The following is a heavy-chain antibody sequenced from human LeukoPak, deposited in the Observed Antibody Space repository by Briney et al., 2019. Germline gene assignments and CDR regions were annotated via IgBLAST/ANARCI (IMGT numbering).Heavy chain of an antibody. D-gene: IGHD4-11*01. CDR3: ARGLQWRDYYFYYHMDV. V-gene: IGHV4-59*01. J-gene: IGHJ6*03. Sequence: KPSETLSLTCTVSGGSISSYYWSWVRQPPGKGLEWIGYIYYSGSTNYNPSLKSRVTISVDTSKNQFSLKLSSVTAADTAVYYCARGLQWRDYYFYYHMDVWGKGTTVTVSS. CDR1: GGSISSYY. CDR2: IYYSGST.